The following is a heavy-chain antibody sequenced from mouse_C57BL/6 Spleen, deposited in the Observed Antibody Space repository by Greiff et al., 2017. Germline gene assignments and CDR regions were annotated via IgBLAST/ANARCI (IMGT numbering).Heavy chain of an antibody. Sequence: EVQLVESEGGLVQPGSSMKLSCTASGFTFSDYYMAWVRQVPEKGLEWVANINYDGSSTYYLDSLKSRFIISRDNAKNILYLQMSSLKSEDTATYYCARERDYSNYGFAYWGQGTLVTVSA. CDR2: INYDGSST. J-gene: IGHJ3*01. CDR1: GFTFSDYY. V-gene: IGHV5-16*01. D-gene: IGHD2-5*01. CDR3: ARERDYSNYGFAY.